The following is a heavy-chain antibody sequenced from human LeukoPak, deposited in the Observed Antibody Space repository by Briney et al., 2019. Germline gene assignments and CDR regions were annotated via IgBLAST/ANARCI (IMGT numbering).Heavy chain of an antibody. CDR2: IYYSGST. CDR3: TTSRTNDCSSPSCYTDY. V-gene: IGHV4-59*08. Sequence: PSETLSLTCTVSGGSISSYYWSWIRQPPGKGLEWIGHIYYSGSTNYNPSLKSRVTISVDTSKNQFSLKLSSVTAADTAVYYCTTSRTNDCSSPSCYTDYWGQGTLVTVSS. D-gene: IGHD2-2*02. CDR1: GGSISSYY. J-gene: IGHJ4*02.